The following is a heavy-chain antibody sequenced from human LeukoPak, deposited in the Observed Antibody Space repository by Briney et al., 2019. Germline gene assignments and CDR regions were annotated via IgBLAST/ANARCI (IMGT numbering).Heavy chain of an antibody. CDR1: GFTLSPYW. V-gene: IGHV3-74*01. CDR3: VRDSGFSYVDC. CDR2: IKSDGSST. D-gene: IGHD3-16*01. J-gene: IGHJ4*02. Sequence: TGGSLRLSCVASGFTLSPYWMHWVRQAPGKGPVWVSRIKSDGSSTSYADSVRGRFTISRDNAKNTLYLQMSSLRAEDTAVYYCVRDSGFSYVDCWGQGILVTVSS.